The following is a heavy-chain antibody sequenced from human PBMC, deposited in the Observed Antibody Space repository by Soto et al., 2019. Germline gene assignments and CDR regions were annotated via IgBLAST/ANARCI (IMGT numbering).Heavy chain of an antibody. V-gene: IGHV1-18*01. Sequence: QVQLVQSGGEVKKPGASVKVSCKASGYTFTTSGVSWVRQAPGQGLEWMGWVSGYNGNTKYEEKLKDRVTMTTDTSSRTAYLELRSLTTDETAVYWCASAGELPYYYYGMDVWGQGTTVIVSS. J-gene: IGHJ6*02. CDR2: VSGYNGNT. D-gene: IGHD1-7*01. CDR3: ASAGELPYYYYGMDV. CDR1: GYTFTTSG.